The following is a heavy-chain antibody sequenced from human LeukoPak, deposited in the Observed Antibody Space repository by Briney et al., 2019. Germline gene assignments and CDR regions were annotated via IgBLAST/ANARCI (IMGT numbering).Heavy chain of an antibody. J-gene: IGHJ6*03. Sequence: SETLSLTCAVYGGSFSGYYWSWIRQPPGKGLEWIGEINHSGSTNYNPSLKSRVTISVDTSKNQFSLKLSSVTAPDTAVYYCARGQTYYDFWSGPKYYMDVWGKGTTVTVSS. D-gene: IGHD3-3*01. CDR1: GGSFSGYY. CDR3: ARGQTYYDFWSGPKYYMDV. V-gene: IGHV4-34*01. CDR2: INHSGST.